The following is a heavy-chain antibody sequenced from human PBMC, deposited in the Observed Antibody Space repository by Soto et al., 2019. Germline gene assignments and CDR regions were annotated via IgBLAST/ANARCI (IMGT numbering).Heavy chain of an antibody. Sequence: SETLSLTCTVSGGSISSYYWNWIRQPAGKGLEWIGRIYTSGSTNYNPSLKSRVTMSVDTSKNQFSLKLSSVTAADTAVYYCARDLYASGWSPNWFDPWGQGTLVTVS. CDR3: ARDLYASGWSPNWFDP. V-gene: IGHV4-4*07. CDR2: IYTSGST. CDR1: GGSISSYY. J-gene: IGHJ5*02. D-gene: IGHD6-19*01.